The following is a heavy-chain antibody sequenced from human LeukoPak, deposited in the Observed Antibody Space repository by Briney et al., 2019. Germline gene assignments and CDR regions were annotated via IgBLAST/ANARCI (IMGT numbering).Heavy chain of an antibody. CDR2: INYSGNT. Sequence: PSETLSLTCTVSGGSISSDYWSWVRQPPGKGLEWIAYINYSGNTNYSPSLKSRVTISIDTSKNQFSLRLNSVTAADTAVYYCARLADLTTGGVTYHSSDPWGQGTLVTVSS. J-gene: IGHJ5*02. CDR1: GGSISSDY. V-gene: IGHV4-59*08. D-gene: IGHD2-8*02. CDR3: ARLADLTTGGVTYHSSDP.